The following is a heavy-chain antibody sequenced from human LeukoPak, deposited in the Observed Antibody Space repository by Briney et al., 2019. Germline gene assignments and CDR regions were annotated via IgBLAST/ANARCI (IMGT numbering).Heavy chain of an antibody. Sequence: ASVKVSCKASGCTFTNYGISWVRQAPGQGLEWVGWISAFNGNTNYARRLQGRVTMTTDTSTTTAYIELRSLRSDDTAVYYCARDIYYYDRSDYAYVHYFDYWGQGTLVTVSS. D-gene: IGHD3-22*01. CDR1: GCTFTNYG. V-gene: IGHV1-18*01. CDR2: ISAFNGNT. CDR3: ARDIYYYDRSDYAYVHYFDY. J-gene: IGHJ4*02.